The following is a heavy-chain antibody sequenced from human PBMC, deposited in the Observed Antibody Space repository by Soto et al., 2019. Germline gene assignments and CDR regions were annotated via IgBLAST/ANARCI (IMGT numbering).Heavy chain of an antibody. CDR1: GYTFTDYY. J-gene: IGHJ4*02. CDR3: VREARFVGVAFDS. V-gene: IGHV1-46*01. Sequence: QVQLVQPGAEVKKPGASVKISCKSSGYTFTDYYMHWVRQAPGQGLEWLGMINPIVGTTRYSQKFQDRVIMTWDTSTATIHMDLSSLRSDDTAIYYCVREARFVGVAFDSWGQGTLVSVSS. D-gene: IGHD2-21*01. CDR2: INPIVGTT.